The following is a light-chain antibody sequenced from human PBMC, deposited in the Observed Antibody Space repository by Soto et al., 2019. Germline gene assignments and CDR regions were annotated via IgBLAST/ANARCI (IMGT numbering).Light chain of an antibody. J-gene: IGLJ1*01. CDR2: DIN. CDR1: SSDVGNYIF. V-gene: IGLV2-14*01. Sequence: QSVLAQPASVSGSPGQSITISCTGTSSDVGNYIFVPWNRQHPGKAPKLMIYDINNRPSGVSNRFSGSKSGNTASLTISGLQAEDEADYYCVSYTTSASYVFGTGTKVTVL. CDR3: VSYTTSASYV.